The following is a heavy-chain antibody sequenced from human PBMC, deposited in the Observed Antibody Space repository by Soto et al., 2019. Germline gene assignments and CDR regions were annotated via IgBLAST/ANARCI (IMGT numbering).Heavy chain of an antibody. Sequence: QVQLQQSGPGLVKPSQTLSLICAISGDSVSSKTATWNWIRQSPSRGLEWLGRTYYRSKWYNDYAVSVKSRVGITPDTSQNQLSLQLNPVTPDHAAVYFCARDGSGFHWYFDLWGRCTLVTVSS. CDR2: TYYRSKWYN. CDR3: ARDGSGFHWYFDL. CDR1: GDSVSSKTAT. D-gene: IGHD6-19*01. J-gene: IGHJ2*01. V-gene: IGHV6-1*01.